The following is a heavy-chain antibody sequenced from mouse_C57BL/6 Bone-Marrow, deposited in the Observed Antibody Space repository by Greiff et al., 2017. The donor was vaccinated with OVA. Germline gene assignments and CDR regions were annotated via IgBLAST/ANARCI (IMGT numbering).Heavy chain of an antibody. CDR3: ARHGAY. Sequence: EVMLVESGGDLVKPGGSLKLSCAASGFTFSSYGMFWVRQTPDKRLEWVATISSGGSYTYYPDSVKGRFTISRDNAKNTLYLQMSSLKSEDTAMYYCARHGAYWGQGALVTVSA. CDR2: ISSGGSYT. J-gene: IGHJ3*01. CDR1: GFTFSSYG. V-gene: IGHV5-6*01.